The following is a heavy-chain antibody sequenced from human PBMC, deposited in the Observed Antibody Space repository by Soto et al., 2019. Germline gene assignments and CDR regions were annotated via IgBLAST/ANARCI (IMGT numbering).Heavy chain of an antibody. CDR3: ARDRNSSSWYWGGYYYGMDV. D-gene: IGHD6-13*01. CDR1: GGSISSGDYY. Sequence: SETLSLTCTVSGGSISSGDYYWSWIRQPPGKGLEWIGYIYYSGSTYYNPSLKSRVTISVDTSKNQFSLKLSSVTAADTAVYYCARDRNSSSWYWGGYYYGMDVWGQGTTVTSP. CDR2: IYYSGST. J-gene: IGHJ6*02. V-gene: IGHV4-30-4*01.